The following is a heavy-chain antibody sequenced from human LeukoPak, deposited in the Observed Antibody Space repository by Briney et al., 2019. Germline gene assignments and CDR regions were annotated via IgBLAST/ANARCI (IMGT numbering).Heavy chain of an antibody. D-gene: IGHD2-2*01. V-gene: IGHV4-59*12. CDR2: IYYSGST. Sequence: SETLSLTCTVSGGSISSYYWSWIRQPPGKGLEWIGYIYYSGSTNYNPSLKRRVTISVDTSKNQFSLKLRSVTAADTAVYYCARGVCLSSTSCYFDLWGRGTLVTVSS. CDR1: GGSISSYY. CDR3: ARGVCLSSTSCYFDL. J-gene: IGHJ2*01.